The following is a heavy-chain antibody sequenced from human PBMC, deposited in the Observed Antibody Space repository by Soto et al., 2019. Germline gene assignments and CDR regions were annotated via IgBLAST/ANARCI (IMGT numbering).Heavy chain of an antibody. CDR3: TREKFIAVASYYYYYGMDV. CDR1: GFTFSKAW. D-gene: IGHD6-19*01. Sequence: NPGGSLRLSCEASGFTFSKAWMTWVRQSPGKGLEWVGRIKSKTDGGTTDYVAPVKGRFTISRDDSQNTLYLQMNSLKTEDTAVYYCTREKFIAVASYYYYYGMDVWGQGTTVTVSS. CDR2: IKSKTDGGTT. J-gene: IGHJ6*02. V-gene: IGHV3-15*05.